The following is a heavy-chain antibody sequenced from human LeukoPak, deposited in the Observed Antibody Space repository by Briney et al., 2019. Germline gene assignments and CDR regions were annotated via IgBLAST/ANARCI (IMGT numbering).Heavy chain of an antibody. CDR2: ITSSHYI. CDR3: ARGYSYGIDAFHT. V-gene: IGHV3-21*01. D-gene: IGHD5-18*01. J-gene: IGHJ3*02. Sequence: GGSLRLSCAASGFTFSSYSMNWVRQAPGKGLEWVSSITSSHYIYYADSVRGRFTISRDNPKNSLHLQMNSLRAEDTAVYYCARGYSYGIDAFHTWGQGTMVTVSS. CDR1: GFTFSSYS.